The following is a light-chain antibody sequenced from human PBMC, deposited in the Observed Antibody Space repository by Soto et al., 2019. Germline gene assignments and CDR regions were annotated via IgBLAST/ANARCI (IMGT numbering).Light chain of an antibody. V-gene: IGKV3-20*01. CDR3: HQYGSSPLT. CDR1: QSIRSSS. J-gene: IGKJ4*01. CDR2: GGS. Sequence: EIVLTQSPGTLSLSPGARAPLSCRASQSIRSSSLAWSQQKPGQAPRLLIYGGSSRATGIPDRFSGGGSGTDFSLTISRLETEDFSVYYCHQYGSSPLTFGGGTKVDIK.